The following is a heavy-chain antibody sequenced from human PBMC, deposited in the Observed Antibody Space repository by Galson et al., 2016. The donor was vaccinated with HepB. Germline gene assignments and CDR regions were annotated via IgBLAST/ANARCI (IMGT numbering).Heavy chain of an antibody. V-gene: IGHV3-7*03. J-gene: IGHJ4*02. D-gene: IGHD2-15*01. CDR1: GFTFTTYW. Sequence: SLRLSCAASGFTFTTYWMTWVRQAPGRGLEWVANIKQDGSEKYYVDSVKGRFTISRDNAKNSLYLQMNSLRAEDTAVYYCATPDEGSGRIVDYWGQGTLVTVSS. CDR3: ATPDEGSGRIVDY. CDR2: IKQDGSEK.